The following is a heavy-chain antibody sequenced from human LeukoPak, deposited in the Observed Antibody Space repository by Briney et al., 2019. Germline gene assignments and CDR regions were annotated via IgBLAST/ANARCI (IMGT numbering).Heavy chain of an antibody. CDR3: ARGGPSGYVD. CDR1: GGSFSGYY. Sequence: SETLSLTCAVCGGSFSGYYWSWIRQPPGNGLEWIGEINHRGSTNYNPSLKSRVTISVDTSKNQFSLKLSSVTAADTAVYYCARGGPSGYVDWGQGTLVTVSS. V-gene: IGHV4-34*01. D-gene: IGHD5-12*01. J-gene: IGHJ4*02. CDR2: INHRGST.